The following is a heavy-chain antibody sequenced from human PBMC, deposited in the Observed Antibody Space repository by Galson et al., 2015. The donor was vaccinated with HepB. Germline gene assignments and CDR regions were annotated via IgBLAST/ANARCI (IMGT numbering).Heavy chain of an antibody. CDR2: ITPKRGDT. CDR1: GYTFSDHY. J-gene: IGHJ4*02. D-gene: IGHD6-19*01. V-gene: IGHV1-2*02. Sequence: SVKVSCKASGYTFSDHYIQWVRQAPGQGLEWMGWITPKRGDTNYAQTFKGRVTMTRDTSPSTAYLEVSGLRSDDTAMYYCARDDGYNSGWGYWGQGTLVTVSS. CDR3: ARDDGYNSGWGY.